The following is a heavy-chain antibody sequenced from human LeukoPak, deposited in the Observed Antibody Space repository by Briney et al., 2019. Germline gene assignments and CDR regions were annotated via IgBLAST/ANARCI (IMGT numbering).Heavy chain of an antibody. D-gene: IGHD3-22*01. CDR3: ARQSSDSSSYSDAFDI. V-gene: IGHV3-53*01. CDR1: GFTVSSNY. Sequence: PGGSLRLSCAASGFTVSSNYMSWVRQAPGKGLEWVSVIYSGGSTYYADSVKGRFTISRDNSKNTLYLQMNSLRAEDTAVYYCARQSSDSSSYSDAFDIWGQGTMVTVSS. J-gene: IGHJ3*02. CDR2: IYSGGST.